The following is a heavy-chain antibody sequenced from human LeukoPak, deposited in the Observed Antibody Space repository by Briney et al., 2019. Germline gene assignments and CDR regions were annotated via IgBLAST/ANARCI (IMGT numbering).Heavy chain of an antibody. CDR1: GGSFSGYY. Sequence: PSETLSLTCAVYGGSFSGYYWSWIRQPAGKGLEWIGRIYTSGSTNYNPSLKSRVTMSVDTSKNQFSLKLSSVTAADTAVYYCARGGLVNWFDPWGQGTLVTVSS. V-gene: IGHV4-59*10. CDR3: ARGGLVNWFDP. J-gene: IGHJ5*02. CDR2: IYTSGST. D-gene: IGHD2-15*01.